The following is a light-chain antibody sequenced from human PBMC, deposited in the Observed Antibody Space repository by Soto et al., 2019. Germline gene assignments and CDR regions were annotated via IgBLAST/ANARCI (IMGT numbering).Light chain of an antibody. CDR3: QQYNSWPLT. J-gene: IGKJ4*01. CDR2: GAS. Sequence: EIVMTQSPATLSMSPGERATLSCRASQSISTKVAWYQQTPGQAPRLLIYGASTRATGVPARFSGSGSGTEFTLSISSLQSEHFAVYYCQQYNSWPLTFGGGTKVEIK. V-gene: IGKV3-15*01. CDR1: QSISTK.